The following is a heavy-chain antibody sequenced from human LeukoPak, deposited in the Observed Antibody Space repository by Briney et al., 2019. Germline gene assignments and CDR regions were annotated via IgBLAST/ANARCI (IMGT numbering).Heavy chain of an antibody. Sequence: SETLSLTCTVSGGSISSSSYYWGWIRQPPGKGLEWIGSIYYSGSTYYNPSLKSRVTISVDTSKNQFSLKLSSVTAADTAVYYCARHLAGHFGGFFFDYWGQGTLVTVSS. J-gene: IGHJ4*02. D-gene: IGHD2-21*01. V-gene: IGHV4-39*01. CDR2: IYYSGST. CDR3: ARHLAGHFGGFFFDY. CDR1: GGSISSSSYY.